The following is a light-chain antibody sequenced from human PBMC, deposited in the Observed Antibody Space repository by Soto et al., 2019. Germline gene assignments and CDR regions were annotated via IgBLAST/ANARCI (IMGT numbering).Light chain of an antibody. CDR2: GAS. V-gene: IGKV3-20*01. CDR1: QSVSRNY. CDR3: QQYSTSPLT. Sequence: ETVLTQSPGTLSLSPGERATLSCRTSQSVSRNYLAWYQQKPGQAPRLLIYGASSRATGISDRFSGSGSGTDFTLTISRLEPEDFAVYYCQQYSTSPLTFGGGTKVDIK. J-gene: IGKJ4*01.